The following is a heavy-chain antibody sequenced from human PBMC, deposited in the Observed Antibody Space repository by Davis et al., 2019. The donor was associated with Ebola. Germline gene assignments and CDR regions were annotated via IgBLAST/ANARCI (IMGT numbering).Heavy chain of an antibody. Sequence: SETLSLTCTVSGGSISSGDYYWSWIRQPPGKGLEWIGYIYYSGSTNYNPSLKSRVTISVDTSKNQFSLKLSSVTAADTAVYYCARDRRTIFGAAYYFDYWGQGTLVTVSS. V-gene: IGHV4-61*08. CDR3: ARDRRTIFGAAYYFDY. CDR2: IYYSGST. D-gene: IGHD3-3*01. CDR1: GGSISSGDYY. J-gene: IGHJ4*02.